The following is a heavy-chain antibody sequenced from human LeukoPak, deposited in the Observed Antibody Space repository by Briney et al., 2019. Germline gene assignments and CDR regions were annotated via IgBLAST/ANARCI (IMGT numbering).Heavy chain of an antibody. V-gene: IGHV3-15*01. CDR3: TTANGIAAAFYFDY. D-gene: IGHD6-13*01. CDR2: IKSNADGGTT. CDR1: GFTFTNAW. J-gene: IGHJ4*02. Sequence: GGSLRLSCATSGFTFTNAWMSWVRQAPGRGLEWVGLIKSNADGGTTDYAAPVKGRFSISRDDSKTTLYLQINTLKSEDTALYYYTTANGIAAAFYFDYWGQGTLVTVSS.